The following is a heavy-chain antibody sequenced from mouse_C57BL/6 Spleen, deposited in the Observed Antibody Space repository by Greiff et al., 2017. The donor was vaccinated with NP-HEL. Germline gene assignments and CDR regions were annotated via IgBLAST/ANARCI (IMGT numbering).Heavy chain of an antibody. J-gene: IGHJ2*01. CDR3: ARGYGFPFDY. Sequence: VQLQQSGAELVRPGASVKLSCKASGYTFTDYYINWVKQRPGQGLEWIARIYPGSGNTYYNEKFKGKATLTAEKSSSTAYMQLSSLTSEDSAVYFCARGYGFPFDYWGQGTTLTVSS. CDR2: IYPGSGNT. CDR1: GYTFTDYY. D-gene: IGHD1-1*01. V-gene: IGHV1-76*01.